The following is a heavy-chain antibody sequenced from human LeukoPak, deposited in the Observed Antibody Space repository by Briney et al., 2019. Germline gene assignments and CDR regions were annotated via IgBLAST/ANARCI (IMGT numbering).Heavy chain of an antibody. J-gene: IGHJ4*02. CDR2: INPNSGGT. V-gene: IGHV1-2*02. CDR3: ARDYDFPRLTFDY. CDR1: GYTFTGYY. Sequence: ASVKVSCKASGYTFTGYYMHWVRQAPGQGLEWMGWINPNSGGTNYAQKFQGRVTMTRDTSISTAHMELSRLRSDDTAVYYCARDYDFPRLTFDYWGQGTLVTVSS. D-gene: IGHD3-3*01.